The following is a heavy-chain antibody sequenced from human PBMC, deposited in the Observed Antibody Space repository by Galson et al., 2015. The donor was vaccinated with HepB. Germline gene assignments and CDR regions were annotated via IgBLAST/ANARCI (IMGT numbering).Heavy chain of an antibody. V-gene: IGHV1-69*13. Sequence: SVKVSCKASGGTFSSYAISWVRQAPGQGLEWMGGITPIFGTANYAQKFQGRVTITADESTSTAYMELSSLRSEDTAVYYCARSLDYGDYDRYYFDYWGQGTLVTVSS. CDR2: ITPIFGTA. CDR1: GGTFSSYA. J-gene: IGHJ4*02. CDR3: ARSLDYGDYDRYYFDY. D-gene: IGHD4-17*01.